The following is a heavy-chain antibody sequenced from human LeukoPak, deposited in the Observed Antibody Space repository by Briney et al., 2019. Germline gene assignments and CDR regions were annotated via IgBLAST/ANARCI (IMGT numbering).Heavy chain of an antibody. V-gene: IGHV4-34*01. D-gene: IGHD6-19*01. CDR3: ARGPPYSSGWSLFCVY. Sequence: SETLSLTCRVYGGSFSGYYWTWIRQSPGKGLEWIGEISHSGSTNYSPSLKRGGTISVDTSKNQFSLKLNSVTAADTAVYYCARGPPYSSGWSLFCVYWGQGSPVTVTS. CDR1: GGSFSGYY. J-gene: IGHJ4*02. CDR2: ISHSGST.